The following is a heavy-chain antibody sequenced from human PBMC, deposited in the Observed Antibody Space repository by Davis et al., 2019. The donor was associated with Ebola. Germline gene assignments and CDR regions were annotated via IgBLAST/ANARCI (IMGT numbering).Heavy chain of an antibody. D-gene: IGHD5-18*01. CDR1: GGSISSYY. V-gene: IGHV4-59*01. Sequence: SETLSLTCTVSGGSISSYYWSWIRQPPGKGLEWIGYIYYSGSTNYNPSLKSRVTISVDTSKNQFSLKLSSVTAADTAVYYCARAGSYGSYYFDYWGQGTLVTVSS. CDR2: IYYSGST. CDR3: ARAGSYGSYYFDY. J-gene: IGHJ4*02.